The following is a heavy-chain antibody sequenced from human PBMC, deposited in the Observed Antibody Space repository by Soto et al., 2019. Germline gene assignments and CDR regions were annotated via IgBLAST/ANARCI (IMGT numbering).Heavy chain of an antibody. CDR1: GFTFSSYA. D-gene: IGHD5-12*01. V-gene: IGHV3-30-3*01. J-gene: IGHJ4*02. CDR3: ARDHTGGGDGYEKPNCYFDC. CDR2: ISYDGSNK. Sequence: QVQLVESGGGVVQPGRSLRLSCAASGFTFSSYAMHWVRQAPGKGLEWVAVISYDGSNKYYADSVKGRFTISRDNSKNTLYRQMNSLRAEDTAVYYCARDHTGGGDGYEKPNCYFDCWGQGTLVTVSS.